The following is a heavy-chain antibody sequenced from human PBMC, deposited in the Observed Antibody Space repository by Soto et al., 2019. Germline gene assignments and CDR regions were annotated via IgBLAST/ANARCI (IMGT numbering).Heavy chain of an antibody. V-gene: IGHV4-59*02. Sequence: PSETLSPTCRISVGSVSVYYWSWIRQSTGQGLEWIGYIYASGSPYYNPSLRSRVTISADTSKNQISLKLTSPTAADTAVYYCARGVGSSPPQYWGRGTLVTVSS. CDR3: ARGVGSSPPQY. CDR2: IYASGSP. CDR1: VGSVSVYY. J-gene: IGHJ4*02. D-gene: IGHD1-26*01.